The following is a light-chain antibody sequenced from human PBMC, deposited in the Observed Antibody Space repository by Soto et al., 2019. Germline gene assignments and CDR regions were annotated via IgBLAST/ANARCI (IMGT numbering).Light chain of an antibody. J-gene: IGKJ1*01. CDR2: GAS. V-gene: IGKV3-15*01. Sequence: EIVMTQSPVTLSVSLGERATLSCRASQSVSGNLAWYQQKPGQAPRLLIYGASTRATGIPSRFSGSGSGTEFTLTISSLQSEDFALYYCQQYNNWLWTFGQGTKLDIK. CDR1: QSVSGN. CDR3: QQYNNWLWT.